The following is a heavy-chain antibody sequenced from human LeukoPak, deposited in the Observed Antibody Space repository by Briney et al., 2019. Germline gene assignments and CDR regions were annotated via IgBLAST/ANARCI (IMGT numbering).Heavy chain of an antibody. CDR3: ARSLYCSGGSCYSGWFDH. V-gene: IGHV1-2*02. CDR2: INPNSGGT. CDR1: GYTFTGYY. J-gene: IGHJ5*02. Sequence: ASVTVSCKASGYTFTGYYMHWVRQAPGQGLEWMGWINPNSGGTNYAQKFQGRVTMTSDTSISTAYMELSRLRSDDTAVYYCARSLYCSGGSCYSGWFDHWGQGTLVTVSS. D-gene: IGHD2-15*01.